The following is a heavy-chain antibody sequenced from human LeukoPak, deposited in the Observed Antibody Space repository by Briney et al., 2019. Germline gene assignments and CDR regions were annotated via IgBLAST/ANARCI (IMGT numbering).Heavy chain of an antibody. CDR1: GFTFSSYG. V-gene: IGHV3-30*18. J-gene: IGHJ4*02. CDR3: AKDRDSGSYSRLDH. CDR2: ISYDGSNK. Sequence: GGSLRLSCAAPGFTFSSYGMHWVRQAPGKGLEWVGLISYDGSNKYYADSVKGRFTISRDNSKNTLYLQMNSLRGEDTAVYYCAKDRDSGSYSRLDHWGQGTLVTVSS. D-gene: IGHD1-26*01.